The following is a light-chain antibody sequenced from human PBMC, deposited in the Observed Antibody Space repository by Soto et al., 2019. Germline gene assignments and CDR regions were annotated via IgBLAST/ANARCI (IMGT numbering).Light chain of an antibody. V-gene: IGKV4-1*01. J-gene: IGKJ1*01. CDR1: RSLLYSSTNRNY. CDR3: QQYYSSPWT. Sequence: DTVMTQSPDSLAVSLGERVTINCKSSRSLLYSSTNRNYLAWFQQKPGQPPKLLTCWASTRESGVPDRFTGSGSGTDFTLTISSLQAEDVAVYYCQQYYSSPWTFGQGTKVEIK. CDR2: WAS.